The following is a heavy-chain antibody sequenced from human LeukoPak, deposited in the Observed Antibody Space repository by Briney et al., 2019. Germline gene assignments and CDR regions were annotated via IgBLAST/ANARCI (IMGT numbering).Heavy chain of an antibody. CDR3: AREAYYYGSGSYAYYYYYMDV. CDR1: GYTLTSYG. Sequence: ASVKVSCKASGYTLTSYGISWVRQAPGQGLEWMGWISAYNGNTNYAQKLQGRVTMTTDTSTSTAYMELRSLRSDDTAVYYCAREAYYYGSGSYAYYYYYMDVWGKGTTVTISS. CDR2: ISAYNGNT. V-gene: IGHV1-18*01. J-gene: IGHJ6*03. D-gene: IGHD3-10*01.